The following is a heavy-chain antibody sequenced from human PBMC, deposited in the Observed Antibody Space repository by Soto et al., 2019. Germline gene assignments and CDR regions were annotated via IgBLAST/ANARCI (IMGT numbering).Heavy chain of an antibody. D-gene: IGHD3-22*01. CDR1: GGSISSGY. Sequence: SETLSLTCSVSGGSISSGYWTWIRQPPGKGLDWIGYIYYGGSINYNPSLKSRVIISVDTAKNQFSLRLSSVSAADTAVYYCTGAYYDVSGYSLDPWGQGTSVTVS. CDR3: TGAYYDVSGYSLDP. V-gene: IGHV4-59*01. CDR2: IYYGGSI. J-gene: IGHJ5*02.